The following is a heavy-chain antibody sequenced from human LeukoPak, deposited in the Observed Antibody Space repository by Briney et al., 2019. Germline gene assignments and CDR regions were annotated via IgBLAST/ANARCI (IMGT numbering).Heavy chain of an antibody. CDR1: GGSVSSGGYY. D-gene: IGHD6-13*01. CDR2: TYYSGST. V-gene: IGHV4-31*03. J-gene: IGHJ4*02. Sequence: SQTLSLTCTISGGSVSSGGYYWSWIRQHPGKGLEWIGFTYYSGSTNYNPSFKSRVTISVDTSKNQFSLKLSSVTAADTAVYYCARDRGQERGAAGYFDSWGQGSPVTVSS. CDR3: ARDRGQERGAAGYFDS.